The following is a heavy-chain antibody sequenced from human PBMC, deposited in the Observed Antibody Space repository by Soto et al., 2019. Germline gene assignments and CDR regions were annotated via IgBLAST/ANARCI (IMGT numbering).Heavy chain of an antibody. CDR1: GFTFSSYA. V-gene: IGHV3-23*01. CDR2: LSDSGGST. CDR3: VKDAYSGYGNFDY. Sequence: EVQLLESGGGLVQPGGSPRLSCAASGFTFSSYAMTWVRQAPGKGLKWVSSLSDSGGSTYYADSVKGRFTISRDNSKNTLYLQMNSLRAEDTALYYCVKDAYSGYGNFDYWGQGTLVTVSS. J-gene: IGHJ4*02. D-gene: IGHD5-12*01.